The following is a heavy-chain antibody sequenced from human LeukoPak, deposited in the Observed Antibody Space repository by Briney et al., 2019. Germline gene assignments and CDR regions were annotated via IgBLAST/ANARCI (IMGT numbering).Heavy chain of an antibody. J-gene: IGHJ4*02. CDR3: ARDYYGSTGPLTH. Sequence: GGSLRLSCAASGFTFSSYWMSWVRQAPGKGLEWVANIKQDGSEKFYVDSVKGRFTISRDNAKNSLYLQMNSLRAEDTAVYFCARDYYGSTGPLTHWGQGALVTVSS. V-gene: IGHV3-7*01. CDR1: GFTFSSYW. D-gene: IGHD3-22*01. CDR2: IKQDGSEK.